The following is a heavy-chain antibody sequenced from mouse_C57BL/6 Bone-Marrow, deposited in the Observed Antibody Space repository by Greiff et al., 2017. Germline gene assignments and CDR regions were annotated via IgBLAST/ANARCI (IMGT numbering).Heavy chain of an antibody. CDR3: ARSETAQAMFAY. CDR1: GYAFSSYW. CDR2: IYPGDGDT. V-gene: IGHV1-80*01. D-gene: IGHD3-2*02. J-gene: IGHJ3*01. Sequence: VKLQESGAELVKPGASVKISCKASGYAFSSYWMNWVKQRPGKGLEWIGQIYPGDGDTNYNGKFKGKATLTADKSSSTAYMQLSSLTSEDSAVYFCARSETAQAMFAYWGQGTLVTVYA.